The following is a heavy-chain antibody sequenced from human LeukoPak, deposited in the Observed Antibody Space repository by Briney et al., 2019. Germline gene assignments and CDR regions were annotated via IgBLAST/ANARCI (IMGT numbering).Heavy chain of an antibody. D-gene: IGHD5-12*01. Sequence: KPSETLSLTCAVSGYSISSGYYWGWIRQPPGKGLEWIGSIYHSGSTYYNPSLKSRVTISVDTSKNQFSLKLSSVTAADTAIYYCASGYDEYHFDYWGQGTLVTVSS. J-gene: IGHJ4*02. V-gene: IGHV4-38-2*01. CDR2: IYHSGST. CDR3: ASGYDEYHFDY. CDR1: GYSISSGYY.